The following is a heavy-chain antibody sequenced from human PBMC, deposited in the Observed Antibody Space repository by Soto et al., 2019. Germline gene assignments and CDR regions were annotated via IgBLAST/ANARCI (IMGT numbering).Heavy chain of an antibody. J-gene: IGHJ4*02. V-gene: IGHV3-15*01. CDR2: IKSKTDGGTT. CDR3: TTDQEVAIFGVVISYYFDY. Sequence: GSLRLSCAASGFTFSNAWMSWVRQAPGKGLEWVGRIKSKTDGGTTDYAAPVKGRFTISRDDSKNTLYLQMNSLKTEDTAVYYCTTDQEVAIFGVVISYYFDYWGQGTLVTVSS. CDR1: GFTFSNAW. D-gene: IGHD3-3*01.